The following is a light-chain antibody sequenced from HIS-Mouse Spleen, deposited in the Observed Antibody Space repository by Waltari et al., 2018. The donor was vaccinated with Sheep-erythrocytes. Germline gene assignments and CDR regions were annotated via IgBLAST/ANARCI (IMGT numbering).Light chain of an antibody. J-gene: IGLJ1*01. CDR3: CSYAGSYNHV. CDR2: DVS. V-gene: IGLV2-11*01. CDR1: SSDVGGYNY. Sequence: QSALTQPRSVSGSPGQSVTISCTGTSSDVGGYNYVSWYQQHPGKAPKLMIYDVSKLPSGVPDRFSGSQSCHTASLTISGLQAEDEADYYCCSYAGSYNHVFATGTKVTVL.